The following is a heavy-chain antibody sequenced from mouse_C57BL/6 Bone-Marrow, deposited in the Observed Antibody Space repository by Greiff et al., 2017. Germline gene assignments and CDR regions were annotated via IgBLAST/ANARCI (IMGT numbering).Heavy chain of an antibody. J-gene: IGHJ3*01. CDR2: ISSGSSTI. D-gene: IGHD1-1*01. V-gene: IGHV5-17*01. CDR3: ARGEYVSSFAY. Sequence: EVKLVESGGGLVKPGGSLKLSCAASGFTFSDYGMHWVRQAPEKGLEWVAYISSGSSTIYYADTVKGRFTISRDNAKNTLFLQMTSLRSEDTAMYYCARGEYVSSFAYWGQGTLVTVSA. CDR1: GFTFSDYG.